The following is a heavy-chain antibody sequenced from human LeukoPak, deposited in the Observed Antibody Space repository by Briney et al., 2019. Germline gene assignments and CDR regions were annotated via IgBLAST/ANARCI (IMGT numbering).Heavy chain of an antibody. J-gene: IGHJ4*02. D-gene: IGHD5-18*01. CDR2: ISGSGGST. V-gene: IGHV3-23*01. CDR3: AKDGDTATTYD. CDR1: GFTVSSNY. Sequence: PGGSLRLSCAASGFTVSSNYMSWVRQAPGKGLEWVSAISGSGGSTYYADSVKGRFTISRDSSKNTLYLQMNSLRAEDTAVYYCAKDGDTATTYDWGQGTLVTVSS.